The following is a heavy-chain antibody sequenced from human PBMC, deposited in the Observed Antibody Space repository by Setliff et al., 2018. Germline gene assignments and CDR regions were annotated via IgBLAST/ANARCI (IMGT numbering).Heavy chain of an antibody. D-gene: IGHD3-22*01. Sequence: LRLSCAASGFTFCSYGMHWVRQAPGKGLEWVAVISYDGSNKYYADSVKGRFTISRDNSKNTLYLQMNSLRAEDTAVYYCAKGSGMYYYDSSGYYYVYWGQGTLVTVSS. CDR1: GFTFCSYG. V-gene: IGHV3-30*18. J-gene: IGHJ4*02. CDR3: AKGSGMYYYDSSGYYYVY. CDR2: ISYDGSNK.